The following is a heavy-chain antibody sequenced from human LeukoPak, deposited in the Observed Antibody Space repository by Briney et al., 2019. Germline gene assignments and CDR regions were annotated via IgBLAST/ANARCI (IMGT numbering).Heavy chain of an antibody. CDR1: GFTFSTYS. Sequence: PGGSLRLSCAASGFTFSTYSMNWVRQAPGKGLEWVSYISSSSTIYYADSVKGRFTISRDNAKNSLYLQMNSLRDEDTAVYYCAREGSGYYSYYYYGMDVWGQGTTVTVSS. V-gene: IGHV3-48*02. J-gene: IGHJ6*02. CDR3: AREGSGYYSYYYYGMDV. CDR2: ISSSSTI. D-gene: IGHD3-22*01.